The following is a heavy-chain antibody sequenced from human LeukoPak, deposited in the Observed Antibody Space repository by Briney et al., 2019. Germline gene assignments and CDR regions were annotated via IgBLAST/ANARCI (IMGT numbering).Heavy chain of an antibody. CDR3: ARAAGAHRNYYYYYGMDV. CDR1: GYTFTSYY. CDR2: INPSGGST. Sequence: GASVKISCKASGYTFTSYYMHWVRQAPGQGLEWMGIINPSGGSTSYAQKFQGRVTMTRDTSTSTVYMELSSLRSEGTAVYYCARAAGAHRNYYYYYGMDVWGQGTTVTVSS. D-gene: IGHD1-26*01. J-gene: IGHJ6*02. V-gene: IGHV1-46*01.